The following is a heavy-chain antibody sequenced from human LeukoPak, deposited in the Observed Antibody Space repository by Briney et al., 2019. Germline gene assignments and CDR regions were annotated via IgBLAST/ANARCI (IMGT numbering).Heavy chain of an antibody. J-gene: IGHJ4*02. V-gene: IGHV1-46*01. Sequence: ASVKVSCKASGCTFTSYYMHWVRQAPGQGLEWMGIINPSGGSTSYAQKFQGRVTMTRDTSTSTVYMELSSLRSEDTAVYYCARVEWRPYYFDYWGQGTLVTVSS. D-gene: IGHD3-3*01. CDR2: INPSGGST. CDR1: GCTFTSYY. CDR3: ARVEWRPYYFDY.